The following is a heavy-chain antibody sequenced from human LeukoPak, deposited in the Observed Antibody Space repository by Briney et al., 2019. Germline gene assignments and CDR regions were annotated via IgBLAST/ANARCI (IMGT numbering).Heavy chain of an antibody. CDR2: IYYSGST. J-gene: IGHJ3*02. D-gene: IGHD3-10*01. CDR3: ASRNTELLYPYDAFDI. Sequence: SETLSLTCTVSGGSISSYYWSWIRQPPGKGLEWIGYIYYSGSTNYNPSLKSRVTISVDTSKNQFSLKLSSVTAADTAVYYCASRNTELLYPYDAFDIWGQGTMVTVSS. V-gene: IGHV4-59*01. CDR1: GGSISSYY.